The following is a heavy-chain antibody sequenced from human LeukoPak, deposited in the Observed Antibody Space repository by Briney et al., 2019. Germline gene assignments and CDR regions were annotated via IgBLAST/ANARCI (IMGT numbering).Heavy chain of an antibody. CDR1: GGTFSSYA. D-gene: IGHD3-16*01. J-gene: IGHJ6*03. Sequence: ASVKVSCKASGGTFSSYAISWVRQAPGQGLEWMGGIIPIFGTANYAQKFQGRVTITTDESTSTAYMELSSLRSEDTAVYYCAREGGQADYYYYYMDVWGKGTTVTVSS. CDR2: IIPIFGTA. V-gene: IGHV1-69*05. CDR3: AREGGQADYYYYYMDV.